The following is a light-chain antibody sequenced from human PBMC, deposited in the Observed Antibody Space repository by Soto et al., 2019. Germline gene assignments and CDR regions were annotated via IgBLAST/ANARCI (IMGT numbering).Light chain of an antibody. Sequence: EIVMTQSPATLSVSPGERATLSCRASQSVTSNLAWYQQKPGQAPRLLMYGASTRATGIPARFGGSGSATEFTLTISSLQSEDFAVYYCQQYSQWPLTFGGGTKVDSK. CDR3: QQYSQWPLT. CDR2: GAS. V-gene: IGKV3-15*01. CDR1: QSVTSN. J-gene: IGKJ4*01.